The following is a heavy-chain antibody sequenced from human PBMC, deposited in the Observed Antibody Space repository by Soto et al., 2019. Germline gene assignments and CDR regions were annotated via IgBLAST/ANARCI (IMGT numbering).Heavy chain of an antibody. J-gene: IGHJ4*02. CDR2: ISAYNGNT. V-gene: IGHV1-18*01. D-gene: IGHD6-13*01. Sequence: QVQLVQSGAEVKKPGASVKVSCKASGYTFTSYGISWVRQAPGQGLEWMGWISAYNGNTNYAQKPQRXXTXTXATSTSTAYMERRSLSSDDTAVYYCARVDRIAAVDYWGQGTLVTVSS. CDR3: ARVDRIAAVDY. CDR1: GYTFTSYG.